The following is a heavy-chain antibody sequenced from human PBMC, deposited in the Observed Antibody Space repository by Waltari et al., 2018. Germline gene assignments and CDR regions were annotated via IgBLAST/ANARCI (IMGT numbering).Heavy chain of an antibody. D-gene: IGHD3-10*01. CDR3: TRDGHSYFYGSWSDY. Sequence: QGRLVESGGSVVQPGRSLTLSCEVSGISVTSYAIHWVRQAPGKGLEWVAVISFDGNDIYFADSVKGRFTITRDNSKSTLYLQMNSLTPEDTAIYYCTRDGHSYFYGSWSDYWGQGALVTVSS. J-gene: IGHJ4*02. CDR1: GISVTSYA. V-gene: IGHV3-30*17. CDR2: ISFDGNDI.